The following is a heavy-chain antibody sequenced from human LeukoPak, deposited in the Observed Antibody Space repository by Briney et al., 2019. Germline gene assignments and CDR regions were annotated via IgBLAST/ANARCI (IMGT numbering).Heavy chain of an antibody. D-gene: IGHD3-10*01. Sequence: SETLSLTCAVYGGSFSGCYWSWIRQPPGKGLEWIGEINHSGSTNYNPSLKSRVTISVDTSKNQFSLKLSSVTTADTAVYYCTRGRGVTIWGQGTLVTVSS. J-gene: IGHJ4*02. V-gene: IGHV4-34*01. CDR1: GGSFSGCY. CDR2: INHSGST. CDR3: TRGRGVTI.